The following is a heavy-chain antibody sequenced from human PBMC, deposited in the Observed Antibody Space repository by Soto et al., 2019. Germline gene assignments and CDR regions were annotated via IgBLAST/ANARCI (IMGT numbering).Heavy chain of an antibody. J-gene: IGHJ4*02. CDR3: ERGGENSGSWTRH. CDR1: GFTFSSYS. Sequence: GGSLRLSCAASGFTFSSYSLSWVRQAPGKGLEWVSSISSSSTYIYYADSVRGRFTISRDDAKNSLFLQMSSLRVEDTAVYHSERGGENSGSWTRHWGQGSLVTVSS. D-gene: IGHD5-12*01. CDR2: ISSSSTYI. V-gene: IGHV3-21*01.